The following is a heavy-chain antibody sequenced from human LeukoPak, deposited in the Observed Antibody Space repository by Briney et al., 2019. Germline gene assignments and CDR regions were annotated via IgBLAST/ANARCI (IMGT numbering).Heavy chain of an antibody. V-gene: IGHV1-2*02. Sequence: GASVKVSCKASGYTFTGYYMHWVRQAPGQGLEWMGWINPNSGGTNYAQKFQGRVTMTRVTSISTAYMELSRLRSDDTAVYYCARVWKDYGEMNAFDIWGQGTMVTVSS. CDR2: INPNSGGT. J-gene: IGHJ3*02. CDR3: ARVWKDYGEMNAFDI. CDR1: GYTFTGYY. D-gene: IGHD4-17*01.